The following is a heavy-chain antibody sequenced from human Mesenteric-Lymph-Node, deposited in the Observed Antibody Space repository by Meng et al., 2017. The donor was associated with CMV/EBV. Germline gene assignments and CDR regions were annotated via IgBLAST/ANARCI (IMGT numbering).Heavy chain of an antibody. Sequence: GESLKISCARSGFTFHSHTINWVRQAPGRGLEWVGFIRSKAYGGTAEYAASVKGRFTISRDDSNNIAYLQMNSLKAEDTAVYFCTREAGGIVRGAFSHNSYYGLDVWGQGTTVTVSS. CDR2: IRSKAYGGTA. D-gene: IGHD3-10*01. V-gene: IGHV3-49*02. CDR1: GFTFHSHT. CDR3: TREAGGIVRGAFSHNSYYGLDV. J-gene: IGHJ6*02.